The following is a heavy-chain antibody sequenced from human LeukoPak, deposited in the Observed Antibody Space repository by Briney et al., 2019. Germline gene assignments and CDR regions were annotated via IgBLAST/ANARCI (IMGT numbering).Heavy chain of an antibody. J-gene: IGHJ4*02. V-gene: IGHV4-59*01. CDR1: DGSTTGYY. D-gene: IGHD1-26*01. CDR3: ARMGGLYYFDY. CDR2: VYYTGRT. Sequence: SETLSLTCSVSDGSTTGYYRSWIRQPPGKGLEWIAYVYYTGRTLYNPSLESRVTISVDTSKNQFSLKLSSVTAADTAVYYCARMGGLYYFDYWGQGTLVTVSS.